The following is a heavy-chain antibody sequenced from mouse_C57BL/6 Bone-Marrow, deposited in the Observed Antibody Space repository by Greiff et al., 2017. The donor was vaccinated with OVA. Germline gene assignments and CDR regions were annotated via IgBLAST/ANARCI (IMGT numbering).Heavy chain of an antibody. CDR3: ARFRLFYYCDY. CDR2: IYPGDGDT. V-gene: IGHV1-82*01. Sequence: VQLVESGPELVKPGASVKISCKASGYAFSSSWMNWVKQRPGKGLEWIGRIYPGDGDTNYNGKFKGKATLTADKSSSTAYMQLSSLTSEDSAVYFCARFRLFYYCDYWGQGTTLTVSS. D-gene: IGHD1-3*01. CDR1: GYAFSSSW. J-gene: IGHJ2*01.